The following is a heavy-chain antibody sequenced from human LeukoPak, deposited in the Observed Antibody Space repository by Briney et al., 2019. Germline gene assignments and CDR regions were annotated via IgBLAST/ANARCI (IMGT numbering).Heavy chain of an antibody. Sequence: GGSLRLSCAASGFTFSNFAMTWVRQAPGKGLEWVSGLYGGGDVTYYADSVKGRFTISRDGAKNTLYLQMNSLRAEDTAVYYCAKARGPAATHPEYWGQGTLVTVSS. V-gene: IGHV3-23*01. CDR3: AKARGPAATHPEY. J-gene: IGHJ4*02. CDR1: GFTFSNFA. D-gene: IGHD6-25*01. CDR2: LYGGGDVT.